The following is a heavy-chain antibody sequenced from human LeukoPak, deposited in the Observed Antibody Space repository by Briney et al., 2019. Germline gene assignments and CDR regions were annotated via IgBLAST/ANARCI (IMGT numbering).Heavy chain of an antibody. J-gene: IGHJ5*02. CDR3: ARDRRPQLNNYFDR. Sequence: SETLSLTCAVYGESFSGYFWSWIRQPPGKGLEWIGEINHSGNTNYHPSLMSRVTLSVDTSKNQFSLKLTSVTAADTAVYYCARDRRPQLNNYFDRWGQGTLVTVSS. CDR1: GESFSGYF. CDR2: INHSGNT. V-gene: IGHV4-34*01.